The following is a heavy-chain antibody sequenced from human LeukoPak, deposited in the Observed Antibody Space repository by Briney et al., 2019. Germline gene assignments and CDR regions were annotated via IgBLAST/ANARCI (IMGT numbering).Heavy chain of an antibody. CDR2: IGVTGRST. CDR3: ARRAAATTDRYCDY. D-gene: IGHD6-25*01. V-gene: IGHV3-23*01. J-gene: IGHJ4*02. Sequence: PGGSLRLSCAASGFTFSRYAMTWVRQAPGKGLEWVSAIGVTGRSTYYADSVKGRFTISRDNSKNTLYLQMNSLRAEDTAVYYCARRAAATTDRYCDYWGQGTLVTVSS. CDR1: GFTFSRYA.